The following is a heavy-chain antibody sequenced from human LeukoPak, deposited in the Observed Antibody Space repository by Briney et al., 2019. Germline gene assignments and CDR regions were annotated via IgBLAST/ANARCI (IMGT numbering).Heavy chain of an antibody. CDR1: GGSFSGYY. CDR2: INHSGST. J-gene: IGHJ3*02. D-gene: IGHD3-3*02. CDR3: ARWRASFVFDI. Sequence: SETLSLTCAVYGGSFSGYYWSWIRQPPGKGLEWIGEINHSGSTNYNPSLKSRVTISVDTSKNQFSLKLSSVTAADTALYYCARWRASFVFDIWGQGTMVTVSP. V-gene: IGHV4-34*01.